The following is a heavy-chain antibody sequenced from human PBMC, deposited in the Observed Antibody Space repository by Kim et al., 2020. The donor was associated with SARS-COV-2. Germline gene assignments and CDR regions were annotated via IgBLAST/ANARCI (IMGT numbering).Heavy chain of an antibody. CDR1: GFTFSSYA. J-gene: IGHJ4*02. CDR3: AKDRYYYDSSGSYGY. D-gene: IGHD3-22*01. Sequence: GGSLRLSCAASGFTFSSYAMSWVRQAPGKGLEWVSAISGSGGSTYYADSVKGRFTISRDNSKNTLYLQMNSLRAEDTAVYYCAKDRYYYDSSGSYGYWGQGTLVTVSS. CDR2: ISGSGGST. V-gene: IGHV3-23*01.